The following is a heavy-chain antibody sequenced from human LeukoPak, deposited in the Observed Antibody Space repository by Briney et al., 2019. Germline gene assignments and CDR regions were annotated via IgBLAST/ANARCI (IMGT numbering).Heavy chain of an antibody. CDR1: GFTFSSYS. J-gene: IGHJ6*03. D-gene: IGHD1-7*01. CDR3: ARGNYMRTYYYYMDV. V-gene: IGHV3-21*01. Sequence: PGGSLRLSCAASGFTFSSYSMNWVRQAPGKGLEWVSSISSSSSYIYYADSVKGRFTTSRDNAKNSLYLQMNSLRAEDTAVYYCARGNYMRTYYYYMDVWGKGTTVTVSS. CDR2: ISSSSSYI.